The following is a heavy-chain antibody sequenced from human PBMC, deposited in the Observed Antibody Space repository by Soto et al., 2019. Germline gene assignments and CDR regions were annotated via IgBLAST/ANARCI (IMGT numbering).Heavy chain of an antibody. V-gene: IGHV4-34*01. CDR1: GGSFSGYY. D-gene: IGHD2-15*01. CDR3: AKGGCSGGSCYNWFDP. J-gene: IGHJ5*02. CDR2: INHSGST. Sequence: SETLSLTCAVYGGSFSGYYWTWIRQPPGTGLEWIGEINHSGSTNYNPSPKSRVTISVDTSKNHFSLKLTSLTVADTAVYYCAKGGCSGGSCYNWFDPWGQGALVTVSS.